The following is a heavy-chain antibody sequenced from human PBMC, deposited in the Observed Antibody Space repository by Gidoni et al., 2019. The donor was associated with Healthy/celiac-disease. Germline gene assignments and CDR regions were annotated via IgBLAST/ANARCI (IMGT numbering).Heavy chain of an antibody. V-gene: IGHV3-43*01. Sequence: EVQLVESGGVVVQPGGSLRLACAASGFTFDDYTMHWVRQAPGKGLEWVSLISWDGGSTYYADSVKGRVTISRDNSKNSLYLQMNSLITEDTALYYCARSAYDSSGYYTTFDYWGQGTLVTVSS. CDR3: ARSAYDSSGYYTTFDY. D-gene: IGHD3-22*01. CDR1: GFTFDDYT. J-gene: IGHJ4*02. CDR2: ISWDGGST.